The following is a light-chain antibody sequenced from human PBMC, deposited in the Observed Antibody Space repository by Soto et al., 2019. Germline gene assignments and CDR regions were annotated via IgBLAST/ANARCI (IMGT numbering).Light chain of an antibody. V-gene: IGLV2-14*03. Sequence: QSARTQPASVSGSPGQSITGSCAGTSSDIGGSNYVSWYQQHPGKAPKLMIYGVSNRPSGVSNRFSGSKSGNTASLTISGLQAEDEADYFCYSSRSSSSTFYVFGTATKLTVL. J-gene: IGLJ1*01. CDR3: YSSRSSSSTFYV. CDR1: SSDIGGSNY. CDR2: GVS.